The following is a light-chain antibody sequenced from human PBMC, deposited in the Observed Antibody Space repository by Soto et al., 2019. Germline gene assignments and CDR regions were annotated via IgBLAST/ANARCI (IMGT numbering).Light chain of an antibody. V-gene: IGLV2-14*01. CDR3: SSYTSGDSFY. Sequence: QSVLTQPASVSGSPGQSITISCTGTSSDVGAYIYVSWYQRHPGKVPKLIIYNVSNRPSGVSNRFSGSKSGNTASLTISGLQAEDEADYYCSSYTSGDSFYFGTGTKVTVL. CDR2: NVS. J-gene: IGLJ1*01. CDR1: SSDVGAYIY.